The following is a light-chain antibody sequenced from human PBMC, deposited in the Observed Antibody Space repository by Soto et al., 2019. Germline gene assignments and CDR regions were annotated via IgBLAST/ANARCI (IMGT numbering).Light chain of an antibody. CDR1: SSDVGGSNY. Sequence: QSALTQPASVSGSPGQSITISCTGTSSDVGGSNYVSWYQHHPGRAPKLMIYDVTNRPSGVSNRFSGSKSGNTASLTISGLQAEDEADYDCTSYTTSSPYLVFGGGTKLTVL. CDR3: TSYTTSSPYLV. V-gene: IGLV2-14*03. J-gene: IGLJ3*02. CDR2: DVT.